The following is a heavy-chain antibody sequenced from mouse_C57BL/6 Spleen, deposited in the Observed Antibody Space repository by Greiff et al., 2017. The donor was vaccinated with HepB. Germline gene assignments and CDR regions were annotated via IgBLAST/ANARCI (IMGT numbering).Heavy chain of an antibody. CDR2: IYPSDSET. J-gene: IGHJ2*01. V-gene: IGHV1-61*01. CDR3: ARPGGYGPFDY. D-gene: IGHD2-2*01. Sequence: QVQLQQPGAELVRPGSSVKLSCKASGYTFTSYWMDWVKQRPGQGLDWIGNIYPSDSETHYNQKFKDKATLTVDKSSSTAYMQLSSLTSEDSAVYYCARPGGYGPFDYWGQGTTLTVSS. CDR1: GYTFTSYW.